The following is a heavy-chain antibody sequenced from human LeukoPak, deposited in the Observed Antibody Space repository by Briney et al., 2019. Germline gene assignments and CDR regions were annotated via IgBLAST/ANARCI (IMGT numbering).Heavy chain of an antibody. J-gene: IGHJ6*03. CDR2: MNPNSGNT. V-gene: IGHV1-8*03. CDR1: GYTFTNYG. Sequence: ASVKVSCKASGYTFTNYGISWVRQAPGQGLEWMGWMNPNSGNTGYAQKFQGRVTITRNTSISTAYMELSSLRSEDTAVYYCARGVRVVPAAMAHYYYYMDVWGKGTTVTVSS. D-gene: IGHD2-2*01. CDR3: ARGVRVVPAAMAHYYYYMDV.